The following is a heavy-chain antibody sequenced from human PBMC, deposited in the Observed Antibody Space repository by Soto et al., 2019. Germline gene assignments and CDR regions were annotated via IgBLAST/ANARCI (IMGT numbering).Heavy chain of an antibody. Sequence: EVQLLESGGGLVQPGGSLRLSCAASGFTFSTYAMIWVRQAPGKGLEWVSVITGSGGRTYYADSVKGRFTISRDTSKKTLFLQMNSLRAEDTAVYYCAKDLYGDYGGIDYWGQGTMVTVSS. J-gene: IGHJ4*02. D-gene: IGHD4-17*01. CDR1: GFTFSTYA. CDR3: AKDLYGDYGGIDY. CDR2: ITGSGGRT. V-gene: IGHV3-23*01.